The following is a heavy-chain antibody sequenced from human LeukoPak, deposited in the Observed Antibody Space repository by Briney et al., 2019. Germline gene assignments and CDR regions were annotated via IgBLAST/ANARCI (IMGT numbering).Heavy chain of an antibody. CDR2: IYSGGST. V-gene: IGHV3-53*01. D-gene: IGHD3-16*01. CDR3: ARVMRMEYFDY. CDR1: EFTVSSNY. J-gene: IGHJ4*02. Sequence: PGGSLRLSCAASEFTVSSNYMSWVRQAPGKGLEWVSVIYSGGSTYYADSVKGRFTISRDNSKNTLYLQMNSLRAEDTAVYYCARVMRMEYFDYWGQGTLVTVSS.